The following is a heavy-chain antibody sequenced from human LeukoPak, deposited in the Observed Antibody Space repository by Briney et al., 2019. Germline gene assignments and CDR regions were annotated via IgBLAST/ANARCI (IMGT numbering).Heavy chain of an antibody. CDR1: GFTFSSYG. D-gene: IGHD3-16*01. V-gene: IGHV3-23*01. CDR2: ISGSGGNT. CDR3: AKERDRDFVGGAFDI. Sequence: TGGSLRLSCAASGFTFSSYGMHWVRQAPGKGLEWVSTISGSGGNTYYADSVKGRFTICRDNSKNTLYLQINSLRTDDTAVYYCAKERDRDFVGGAFDIWGQGTMVTVSS. J-gene: IGHJ3*02.